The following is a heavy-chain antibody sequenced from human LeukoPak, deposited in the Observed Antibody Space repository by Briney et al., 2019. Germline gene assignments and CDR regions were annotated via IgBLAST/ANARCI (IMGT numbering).Heavy chain of an antibody. CDR1: GGTFSSYA. CDR3: ASRIVGATFYYYMDV. V-gene: IGHV1-69*05. CDR2: IIRIFGTA. J-gene: IGHJ6*03. D-gene: IGHD1-26*01. Sequence: SVKLSCKSSGGTFSSYAISWVRQAPGQGLEWMGGIIRIFGTANYAKKFQGRVPIPTDKSTSTAYMELSSLRSEDTAVYYCASRIVGATFYYYMDVWGKGTTVTVSS.